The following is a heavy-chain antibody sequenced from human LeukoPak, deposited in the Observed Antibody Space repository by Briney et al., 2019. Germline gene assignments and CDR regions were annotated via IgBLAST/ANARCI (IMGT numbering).Heavy chain of an antibody. CDR3: ARVRSDSSGWYHVLD. J-gene: IGHJ4*02. CDR2: IGTAGNT. V-gene: IGHV3-13*01. Sequence: GGSLRLSCAASGFTFSSYDMHWVRQGTGKSLEWVSAIGTAGNTNYAGSVKGRFTISRENAKNSLYLQMNSLRAGATAVYYCARVRSDSSGWYHVLDWGQGTLVTVSS. D-gene: IGHD6-19*01. CDR1: GFTFSSYD.